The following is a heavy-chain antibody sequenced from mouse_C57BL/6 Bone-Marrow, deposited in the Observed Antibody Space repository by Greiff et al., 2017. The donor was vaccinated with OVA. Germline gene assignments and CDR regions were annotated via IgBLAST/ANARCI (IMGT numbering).Heavy chain of an antibody. CDR1: GYTFSSYG. CDR2: ISSGGSYT. D-gene: IGHD2-5*01. Sequence: EVMLVESGGDLVKPGGSLKLSCAASGYTFSSYGMSWVRQTPDKGLEWVATISSGGSYTYYPDSLKGRCTISRDNAKNTLYLKMSSLKSDDTAMYYCARRYSNYAYWGQGTLVTVSA. CDR3: ARRYSNYAY. V-gene: IGHV5-6*02. J-gene: IGHJ3*01.